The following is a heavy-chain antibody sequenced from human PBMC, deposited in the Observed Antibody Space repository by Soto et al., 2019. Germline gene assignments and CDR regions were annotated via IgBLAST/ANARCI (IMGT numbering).Heavy chain of an antibody. CDR1: GFTVSSNY. CDR2: IFSGGGT. D-gene: IGHD3-10*01. Sequence: EVQVVESGGGLIQPGGSLRLSCAASGFTVSSNYMSWVRQAPGKGLEWVSVIFSGGGTYYADSVKGRFTISRDSSKNTLYLQMNSLRAEDTAVYYCAGKFGSGSSPYYLAYWGQGTLVTVSS. V-gene: IGHV3-53*01. CDR3: AGKFGSGSSPYYLAY. J-gene: IGHJ4*02.